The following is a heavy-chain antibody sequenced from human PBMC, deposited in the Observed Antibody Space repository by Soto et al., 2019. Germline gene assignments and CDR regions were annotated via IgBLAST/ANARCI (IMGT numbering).Heavy chain of an antibody. CDR1: GYTFTSYA. V-gene: IGHV1-3*01. CDR3: ARLNDFWSGPYYYYGMDV. D-gene: IGHD3-3*01. J-gene: IGHJ6*02. CDR2: INAGNGNT. Sequence: ASVKVSCKASGYTFTSYAMHWVRQAPGQRLEWMGWINAGNGNTKYSQKLQGRVTITRDTSASTAYMELSSLRSEDTAVYYCARLNDFWSGPYYYYGMDVWGQGTTVTVSS.